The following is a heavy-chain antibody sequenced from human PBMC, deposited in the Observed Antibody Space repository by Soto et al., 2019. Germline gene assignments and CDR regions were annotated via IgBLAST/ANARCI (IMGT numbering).Heavy chain of an antibody. J-gene: IGHJ4*02. CDR3: AGGPNYGSGSFYSYYFDY. Sequence: SEILSLTCAVYGGSFSGYYWSWIRQPPGKGLEWIGEINHSGSTNYNPSLKSRVTISLDTSKNQFSLKLSSVTAADTAVYYCAGGPNYGSGSFYSYYFDYWGQGTLVTVSS. CDR2: INHSGST. V-gene: IGHV4-34*01. D-gene: IGHD3-10*01. CDR1: GGSFSGYY.